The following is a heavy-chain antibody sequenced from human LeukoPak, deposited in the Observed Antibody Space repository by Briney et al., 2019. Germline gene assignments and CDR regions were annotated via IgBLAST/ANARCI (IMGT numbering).Heavy chain of an antibody. CDR1: GGSISSYY. V-gene: IGHV4-59*01. J-gene: IGHJ3*02. Sequence: SETLSLTCTVSGGSISSYYWSWIRQPPGKGLEWIGYNYYSGSTNYNPSLKSRVTISVDTSKNQFSLKLSSVTAADTAVYYCATPRSGAFDIWGQGTMVTVSS. CDR2: NYYSGST. D-gene: IGHD3-10*01. CDR3: ATPRSGAFDI.